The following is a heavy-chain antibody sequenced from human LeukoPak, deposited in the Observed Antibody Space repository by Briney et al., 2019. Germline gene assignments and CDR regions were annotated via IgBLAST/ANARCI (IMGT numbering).Heavy chain of an antibody. V-gene: IGHV3-23*01. CDR3: AKGSGWYV. D-gene: IGHD6-19*01. CDR1: GFTFSSSS. Sequence: PGGSLRLSCAASGFTFSSSSMSWVRQAPGKGLEWVSVISGSGGSTDYADSVKGRFTISRDNSKNTLYLQMNSLRAEDTAVYYCAKGSGWYVWGQGTLVIVSS. CDR2: ISGSGGST. J-gene: IGHJ4*02.